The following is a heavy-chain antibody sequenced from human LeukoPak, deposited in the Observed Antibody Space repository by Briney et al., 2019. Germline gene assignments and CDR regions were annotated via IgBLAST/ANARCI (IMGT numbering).Heavy chain of an antibody. J-gene: IGHJ6*02. D-gene: IGHD4-23*01. CDR1: GGTFSKYT. V-gene: IGHV1-69*13. CDR2: IIPIFGTA. CDR3: ATDDYGGNSGPDYYYYGMDV. Sequence: GASVKVSCKASGGTFSKYTISWVRQRPGQGLEWMGGIIPIFGTANYAQKFQGRVTITADESTSTAYMELSSLRSEDTAVYYCATDDYGGNSGPDYYYYGMDVWGQGTTVTVSS.